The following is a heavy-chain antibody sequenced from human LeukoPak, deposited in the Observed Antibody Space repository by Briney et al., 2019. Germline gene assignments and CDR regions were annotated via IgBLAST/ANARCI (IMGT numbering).Heavy chain of an antibody. CDR3: ARGGPYYYGSSGYPADY. D-gene: IGHD3-22*01. CDR2: INPNSGGT. CDR1: GYTFTGYY. V-gene: IGHV1-2*02. J-gene: IGHJ4*02. Sequence: ASVKVSCKASGYTFTGYYMHWVRQAPGQGLEWMGWINPNSGGTNYAQKFQGRVTMTRDTSISTAYMELSRLRSDDTAVYYCARGGPYYYGSSGYPADYWGQGTLVTVSS.